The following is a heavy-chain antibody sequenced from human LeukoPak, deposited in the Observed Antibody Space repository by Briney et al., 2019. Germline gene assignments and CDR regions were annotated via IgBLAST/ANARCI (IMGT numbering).Heavy chain of an antibody. CDR2: INTNSGGT. CDR1: GYTFTGYY. CDR3: ARDRAPRLSGSYSD. D-gene: IGHD1-26*01. Sequence: ASVTVSFKASGYTFTGYYMHWVRQAPGQGLEWMGRINTNSGGTNYAQKFQGRVTMTRDTSISTAYVELSRLRSDDTAVYYCARDRAPRLSGSYSDWGQGTLVTVSS. J-gene: IGHJ4*02. V-gene: IGHV1-2*06.